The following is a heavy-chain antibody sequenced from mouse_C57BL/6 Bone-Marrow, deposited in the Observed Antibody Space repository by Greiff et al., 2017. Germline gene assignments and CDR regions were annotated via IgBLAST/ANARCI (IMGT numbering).Heavy chain of an antibody. J-gene: IGHJ1*03. V-gene: IGHV5-6*01. CDR2: IRSSGGST. CDR3: SRHYVDGDLDV. Sequence: DVQLVESGGDLVKPGGSLKLSCAASGFTFSSYGMPWVRQTPGQGLEWIATIRSSGGSTNYPDNVKGRFTLTRDNAKNTLYLQMSSLKSEETDRYDCSRHYVDGDLDVWGTGTTVTVSS. D-gene: IGHD1-1*01. CDR1: GFTFSSYG.